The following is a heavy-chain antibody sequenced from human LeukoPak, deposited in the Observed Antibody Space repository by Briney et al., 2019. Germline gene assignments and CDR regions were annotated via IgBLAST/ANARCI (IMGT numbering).Heavy chain of an antibody. CDR1: GGTFSSYA. V-gene: IGHV1-69*13. Sequence: ASVKVSCKASGGTFSSYAISWVRQAPGQGLEWMGGIIPIFGTANYAQKFQGRVTITADESTSTAYMELRSLRSDDTAVYYCARADRQQLVTYFDYWGQGTLVTVSS. D-gene: IGHD6-13*01. J-gene: IGHJ4*02. CDR2: IIPIFGTA. CDR3: ARADRQQLVTYFDY.